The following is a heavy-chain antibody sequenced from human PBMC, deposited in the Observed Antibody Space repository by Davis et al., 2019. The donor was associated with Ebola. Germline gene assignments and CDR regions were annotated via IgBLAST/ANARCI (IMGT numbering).Heavy chain of an antibody. D-gene: IGHD6-13*01. CDR2: IYYSGST. CDR3: AGPRGSSWDNWFDP. V-gene: IGHV4-39*01. Sequence: PSETLSLTCTVSGGSISSSSYYWGWIRQPPGKGLEWIGSIYYSGSTYYNPSLKSRVTISVDTSKNQFSLKLSSVTAADTAVYYCAGPRGSSWDNWFDPWGQGTLVTVSS. CDR1: GGSISSSSYY. J-gene: IGHJ5*02.